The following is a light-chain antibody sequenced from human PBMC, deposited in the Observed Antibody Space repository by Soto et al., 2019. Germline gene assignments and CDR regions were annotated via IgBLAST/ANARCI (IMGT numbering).Light chain of an antibody. CDR1: SSDVGGYNY. J-gene: IGLJ2*01. CDR3: SSYTSRSTVV. V-gene: IGLV2-14*01. CDR2: EVS. Sequence: QSALTQPASVSGSPGQSITISCTGTSSDVGGYNYVSWYQQHPGKAPKLMIYEVSNRPSGDSNRFSGSKSGNTASLTISGLQAEDEADYYCSSYTSRSTVVFGGGTKVTVL.